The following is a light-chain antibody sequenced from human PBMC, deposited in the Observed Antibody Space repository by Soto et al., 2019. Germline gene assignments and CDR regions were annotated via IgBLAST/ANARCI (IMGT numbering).Light chain of an antibody. J-gene: IGKJ2*01. CDR2: GAS. CDR3: QHYGTSPYT. CDR1: QTVSSTS. Sequence: EIVLTQSPGTLSLSPGDRATLSCRASQTVSSTSLAWYQQKPGQAPRLLIYGASSRATGLPDRFSGSASGTDFPLTISRLEPEDFAVYYCQHYGTSPYTFGQGTKLEIK. V-gene: IGKV3-20*01.